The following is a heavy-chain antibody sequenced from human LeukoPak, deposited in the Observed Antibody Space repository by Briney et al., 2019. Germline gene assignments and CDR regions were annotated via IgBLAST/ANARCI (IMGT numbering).Heavy chain of an antibody. D-gene: IGHD4-23*01. J-gene: IGHJ4*02. CDR1: GGTFSSYA. CDR2: IIPIFGTA. V-gene: IGHV1-69*13. Sequence: GASVKVSCKASGGTFSSYAISWVRQAPGQGLEWMGGIIPIFGTANYAQKFQGRVTITADESTSTDYMELSSLRSEDTAVYYCARPFIETPSLGALDYWGQGTLVTVSS. CDR3: ARPFIETPSLGALDY.